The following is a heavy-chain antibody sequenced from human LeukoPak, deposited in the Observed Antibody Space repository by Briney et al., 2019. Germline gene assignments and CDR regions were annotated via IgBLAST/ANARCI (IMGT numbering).Heavy chain of an antibody. Sequence: GRSLRLSCAASGFTFSSYGMHWVRQAPGKGLEWVAVIWYDGSNKYYADSVKGRFTISRDNSKNTLYLQMNSLRAEDTTVYYCARDPRGSYPDSDAFDIWGQGTMVTVSS. CDR3: ARDPRGSYPDSDAFDI. J-gene: IGHJ3*02. D-gene: IGHD1-26*01. CDR1: GFTFSSYG. V-gene: IGHV3-33*01. CDR2: IWYDGSNK.